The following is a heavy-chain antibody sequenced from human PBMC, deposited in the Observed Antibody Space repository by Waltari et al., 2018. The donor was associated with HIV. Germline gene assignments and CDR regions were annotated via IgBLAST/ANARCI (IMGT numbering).Heavy chain of an antibody. CDR2: TSGYNGDT. Sequence: QVHLVQSGAELRKPGASVTVSCKASGYNFTNYGITWVRQAPGQGLEWLGWTSGYNGDTKDAQKVGGRVATTTDPSATTAVWQMESLLFDYAAVYYCAREHYYVSSRYYSGCWGQGTLCTVSS. CDR3: AREHYYVSSRYYSGC. J-gene: IGHJ4*02. V-gene: IGHV1-18*01. CDR1: GYNFTNYG. D-gene: IGHD3-22*01.